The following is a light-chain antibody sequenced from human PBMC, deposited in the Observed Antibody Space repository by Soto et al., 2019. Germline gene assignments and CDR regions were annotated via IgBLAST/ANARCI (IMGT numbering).Light chain of an antibody. J-gene: IGLJ2*01. CDR1: SSNIGSNT. Sequence: QPVLTQPPSASGTPGQRVTISCSGSSSNIGSNTVNWYQQVPGPAPKLLIYSNNQRPSGVPDRFSGSKSGTSASLAISGLQSEDEADYYCAAWDATLNGLFGGGTKLTVL. V-gene: IGLV1-44*01. CDR3: AAWDATLNGL. CDR2: SNN.